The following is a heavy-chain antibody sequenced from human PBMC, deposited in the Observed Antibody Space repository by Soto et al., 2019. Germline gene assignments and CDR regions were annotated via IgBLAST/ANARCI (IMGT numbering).Heavy chain of an antibody. CDR1: GYTFTGYY. V-gene: IGHV1-2*04. D-gene: IGHD3-9*01. CDR3: ARGLGYFDWLSTPYYYGMDV. J-gene: IGHJ6*02. Sequence: ASVKVSCKASGYTFTGYYMHWVRQAPGQGLEWMGWINPNSGGTNYAQKFQGWVTMTRGTSISTAYMELSRLRSDDTAVYYCARGLGYFDWLSTPYYYGMDVWGQGTTVTVSS. CDR2: INPNSGGT.